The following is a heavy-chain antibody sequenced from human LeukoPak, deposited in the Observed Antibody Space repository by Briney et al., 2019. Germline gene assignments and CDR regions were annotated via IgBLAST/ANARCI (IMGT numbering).Heavy chain of an antibody. Sequence: ASVKVSCKASGYTFTSYGISWVRQAPGQGLEWMGWISAYNGNTNYAQKLQGRVTMTTDTSTSTAYMELRSLRSDDTAVYYCAVTTYYYDSSGYYPGAFDIWGQGTMVTVSS. D-gene: IGHD3-22*01. V-gene: IGHV1-18*01. J-gene: IGHJ3*02. CDR1: GYTFTSYG. CDR2: ISAYNGNT. CDR3: AVTTYYYDSSGYYPGAFDI.